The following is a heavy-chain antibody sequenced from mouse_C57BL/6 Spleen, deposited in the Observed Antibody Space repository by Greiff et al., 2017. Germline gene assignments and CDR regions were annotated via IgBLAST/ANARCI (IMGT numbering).Heavy chain of an antibody. J-gene: IGHJ1*03. CDR1: GFTFSSYA. CDR2: ISDGGSYT. CDR3: ARDPDPHGYFDV. Sequence: EVQLVESGGGLVKPGGSLKLSCAASGFTFSSYAMSWVRQTPEKRLEWVATISDGGSYTYYPDNVKGRFTISRDNAKNNLYLQMSHLKSEDTAMYYCARDPDPHGYFDVWGTGTTVTVSS. V-gene: IGHV5-4*01.